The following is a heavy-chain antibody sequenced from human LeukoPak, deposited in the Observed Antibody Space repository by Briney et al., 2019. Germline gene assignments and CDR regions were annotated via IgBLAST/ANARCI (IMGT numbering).Heavy chain of an antibody. V-gene: IGHV3-21*04. CDR1: GFTFGSYA. CDR2: ISSSSSYI. CDR3: AKGSGWDYYYYYMDV. Sequence: GGSLRLSCAASGFTFGSYAMSWVRQAPGKGLEWVSSISSSSSYIYYADSVKGRFTISRDNAKNSLYLQMNSLRAEDMALYYCAKGSGWDYYYYYMDVWGKGTTVTVSS. D-gene: IGHD6-19*01. J-gene: IGHJ6*03.